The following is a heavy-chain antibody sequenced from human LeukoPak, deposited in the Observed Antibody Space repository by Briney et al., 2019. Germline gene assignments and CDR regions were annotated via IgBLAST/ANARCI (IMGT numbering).Heavy chain of an antibody. D-gene: IGHD2-15*01. CDR2: IYSSGST. V-gene: IGHV4-59*08. Sequence: PSETLSLTCTVSGGSISSYYWSWIRQPPGKGLEWIGYIYSSGSTSYNPSFKSRVTVSVDTSKNQFSLKLSSVTAADTAVYYCARLPCIGGSCPNPFDPWGQGTLVTVSS. CDR3: ARLPCIGGSCPNPFDP. CDR1: GGSISSYY. J-gene: IGHJ5*02.